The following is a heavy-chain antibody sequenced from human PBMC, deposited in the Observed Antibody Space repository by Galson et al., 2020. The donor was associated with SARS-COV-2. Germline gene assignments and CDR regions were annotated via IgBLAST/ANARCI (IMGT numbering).Heavy chain of an antibody. CDR3: ARDMKAGTSYYFYMDV. V-gene: IGHV3-30*01. CDR2: ISYDGANDGPNE. Sequence: GSLRLPCVASGFTFNFYSLHWVRQVPGKGLEWVAVISYDGANDGPNEYYADSVKGRFTISRDSSKNTLYLQMDSLRREDTAIYYCARDMKAGTSYYFYMDVWGRGTTVTVSS. J-gene: IGHJ6*03. CDR1: GFTFNFYS. D-gene: IGHD6-19*01.